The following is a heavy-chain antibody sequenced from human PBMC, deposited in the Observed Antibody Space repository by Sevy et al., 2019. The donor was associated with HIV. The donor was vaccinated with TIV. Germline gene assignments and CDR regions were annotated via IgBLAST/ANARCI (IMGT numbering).Heavy chain of an antibody. J-gene: IGHJ5*02. Sequence: GGSLRLSCSASGFNISPYALHWVRQTPGKGLEWVSSISSSSSYIYYADSVKGRFTISRDNAKNSLYLQMNSLRAEDTAVYYCAAGTVVTPYWFDPWGQGTLVTVSS. CDR3: AAGTVVTPYWFDP. D-gene: IGHD2-21*02. CDR1: GFNISPYA. V-gene: IGHV3-21*01. CDR2: ISSSSSYI.